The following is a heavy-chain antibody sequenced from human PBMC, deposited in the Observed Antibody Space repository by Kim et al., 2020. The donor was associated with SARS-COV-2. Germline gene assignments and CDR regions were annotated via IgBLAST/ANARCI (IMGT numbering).Heavy chain of an antibody. CDR3: ARARSGSSASSPD. CDR1: GYTFSSYY. Sequence: ASVKVSCKASGYTFSSYYMHWLRQAPGQGLEWMGIISPSGGGTTYAQKFQGRVTMTRDTSTSTVYMELASLRSEDTAVYYCARARSGSSASSPDWGQGTLVTVSS. CDR2: ISPSGGGT. V-gene: IGHV1-46*01. D-gene: IGHD2-2*01. J-gene: IGHJ4*02.